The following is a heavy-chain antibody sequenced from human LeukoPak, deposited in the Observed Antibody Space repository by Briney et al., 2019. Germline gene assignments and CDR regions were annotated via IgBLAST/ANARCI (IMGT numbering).Heavy chain of an antibody. D-gene: IGHD6-13*01. Sequence: GGSLRLSCAASGFTFSSYSMNWVRQAPGKGLEWVSYISSSSSTIYYADSVKGRFTISRDNAKNSLYLQMNSLRAEDTAVYYCARDVSSSWHYYHYMDVWGKGTTVTVSS. CDR2: ISSSSSTI. J-gene: IGHJ6*03. CDR1: GFTFSSYS. CDR3: ARDVSSSWHYYHYMDV. V-gene: IGHV3-48*04.